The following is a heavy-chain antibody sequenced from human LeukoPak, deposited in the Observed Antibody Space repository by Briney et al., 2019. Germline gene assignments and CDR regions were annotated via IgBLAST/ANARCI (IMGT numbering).Heavy chain of an antibody. Sequence: GGSLRLSCAASGFTFSNYNFYWVRQAPGKGLEWVSSISSTSSYIYYADSMKGRFTVSRDNAKNSLYLQMSSLRVEDTAVYYCARSSPAIGVGLWGQGTLVTVSS. CDR3: ARSSPAIGVGL. J-gene: IGHJ4*02. CDR1: GFTFSNYN. D-gene: IGHD3-3*01. CDR2: ISSTSSYI. V-gene: IGHV3-21*04.